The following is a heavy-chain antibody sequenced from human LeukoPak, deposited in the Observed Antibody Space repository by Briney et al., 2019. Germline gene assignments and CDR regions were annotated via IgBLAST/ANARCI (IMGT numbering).Heavy chain of an antibody. Sequence: PGGSLRLSCAASGFTFSSYWMSWVRQAPGKGLEWVSAISGSGGSTYYADSVKGRFTISRDNSKNTLYLQMNSLRAEDTAVYYCAKSAGSTFGGVIVIPRTPNWFDPWGQGTLVTVSS. D-gene: IGHD3-16*02. CDR3: AKSAGSTFGGVIVIPRTPNWFDP. CDR2: ISGSGGST. V-gene: IGHV3-23*01. CDR1: GFTFSSYW. J-gene: IGHJ5*02.